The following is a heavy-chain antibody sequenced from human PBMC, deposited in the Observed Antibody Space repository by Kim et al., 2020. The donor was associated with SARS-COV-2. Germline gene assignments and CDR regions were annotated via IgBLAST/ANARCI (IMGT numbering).Heavy chain of an antibody. J-gene: IGHJ6*02. CDR2: IYPGDSDT. V-gene: IGHV5-51*01. Sequence: GESLKISCKGSGYSFTSYWIGWVRQMPGKGLEWMGIIYPGDSDTRYSPSFQGQVTISADKSISTAYLQWSSLKASDTAMYYCARQMITFGGVIDSPGGGYYYYGMDVWGQGTTVTVSS. D-gene: IGHD3-16*02. CDR1: GYSFTSYW. CDR3: ARQMITFGGVIDSPGGGYYYYGMDV.